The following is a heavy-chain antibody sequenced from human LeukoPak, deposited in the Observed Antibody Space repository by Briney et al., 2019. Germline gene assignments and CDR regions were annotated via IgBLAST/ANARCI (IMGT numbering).Heavy chain of an antibody. J-gene: IGHJ4*02. V-gene: IGHV3-64D*09. CDR1: GFTFSSYA. D-gene: IGHD5-18*01. CDR2: ISSNGGST. CDR3: VRGLVFGGYSYGDVY. Sequence: GGSLRLSCSASGFTFSSYAVHWVRQAPGKGLGYVSAISSNGGSTYYADSVKGRFTISRDNSKNTLYLQMSSLRAEDTAVYYCVRGLVFGGYSYGDVYWGQGTLVTVSS.